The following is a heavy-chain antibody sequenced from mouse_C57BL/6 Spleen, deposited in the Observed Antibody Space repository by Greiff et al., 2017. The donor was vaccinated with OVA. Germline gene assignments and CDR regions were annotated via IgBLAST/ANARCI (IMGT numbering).Heavy chain of an antibody. CDR2: IDPEDGET. CDR1: GFNIKDYY. V-gene: IGHV14-2*01. Sequence: EVQLQESGAELVKPGASVKLSCTASGFNIKDYYMHWLKQRTEQGLEWIGRIDPEDGETKYAPKFQGKASITADTSSNTAYLQTKSLTTEDTAVYYCARGGKPLDYWGQGTTLTVSS. J-gene: IGHJ2*01. CDR3: ARGGKPLDY.